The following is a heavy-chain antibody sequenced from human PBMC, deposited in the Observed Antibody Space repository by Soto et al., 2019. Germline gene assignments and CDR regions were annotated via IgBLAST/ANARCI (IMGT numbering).Heavy chain of an antibody. CDR3: AKNQGVELVPLATVDWFDP. CDR1: GFIFENFG. Sequence: GGSLRLSCAASGFIFENFGMSWVRQAPGKGLEWISSISGSGFKRYYADSVKGRFTISRDNSKSTVYLELNNLSAEDTAVYHCAKNQGVELVPLATVDWFDPWGQGSVVTVSS. D-gene: IGHD1-26*01. V-gene: IGHV3-23*01. CDR2: ISGSGFKR. J-gene: IGHJ5*02.